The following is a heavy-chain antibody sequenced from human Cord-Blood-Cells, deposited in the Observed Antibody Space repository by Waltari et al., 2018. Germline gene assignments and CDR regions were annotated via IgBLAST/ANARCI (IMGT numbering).Heavy chain of an antibody. J-gene: IGHJ3*02. V-gene: IGHV3-23*01. CDR1: GFTFSSYA. D-gene: IGHD3-22*01. Sequence: EVQLLESGGGLVQPGGSLRLSCAASGFTFSSYAMSWVRRAPGKGLEWVSAISGSGGSTYYADSVKGRFTISRDNSKNTLYLQMNSLRAEDTAVYYCAKDRTDSSGYYYAFDIWGQGTMVTVSS. CDR2: ISGSGGST. CDR3: AKDRTDSSGYYYAFDI.